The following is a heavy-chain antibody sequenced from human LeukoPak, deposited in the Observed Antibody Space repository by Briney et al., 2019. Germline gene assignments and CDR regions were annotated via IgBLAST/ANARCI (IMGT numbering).Heavy chain of an antibody. D-gene: IGHD3-22*01. CDR1: GGSFSGYY. Sequence: SETLSLTCAVYGGSFSGYYWSWIRQPPGKGLEWIGEINHSGSTNYNPSLKSRVTISVDTSKNQFSLKLSSVTAADTAVYYCVRDLDYYDSSGYHAFDIWGQGTMVTVSS. J-gene: IGHJ3*02. CDR2: INHSGST. V-gene: IGHV4-34*01. CDR3: VRDLDYYDSSGYHAFDI.